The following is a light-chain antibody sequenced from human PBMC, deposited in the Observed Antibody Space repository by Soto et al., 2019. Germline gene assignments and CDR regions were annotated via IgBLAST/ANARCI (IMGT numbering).Light chain of an antibody. V-gene: IGLV2-8*01. CDR1: SSDVGRYNY. J-gene: IGLJ1*01. CDR2: EVN. Sequence: QSALTQPPSASGSPGQSVTISCTGTSSDVGRYNYVSWYQQHPGKAPKLMISEVNKRASGVPDLFSGSKSGNTASLTVSGLQAEDEADYYCSSYAGTPFVFGTGTKVTVL. CDR3: SSYAGTPFV.